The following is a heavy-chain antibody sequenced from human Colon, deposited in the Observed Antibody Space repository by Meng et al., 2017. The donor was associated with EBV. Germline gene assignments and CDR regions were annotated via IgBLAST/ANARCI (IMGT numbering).Heavy chain of an antibody. Sequence: QVQLQESVPGLVKPSETLSLTCTVSGDSFATWRYYWSWIRQPPGKGLEWIAYIYYIGGTNYNPSLKSRLTISLDTSKNQFSLSLRSVTAADTAVYYCARVSGRSFDPWGQGTLVTVSS. CDR2: IYYIGGT. CDR3: ARVSGRSFDP. CDR1: GDSFATWRYY. V-gene: IGHV4-61*01. D-gene: IGHD3-10*01. J-gene: IGHJ5*02.